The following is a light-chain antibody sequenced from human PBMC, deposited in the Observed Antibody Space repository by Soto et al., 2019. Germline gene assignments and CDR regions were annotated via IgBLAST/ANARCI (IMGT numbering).Light chain of an antibody. CDR1: SSDVGGYNY. CDR3: NSFTSSSTGV. V-gene: IGLV2-14*01. J-gene: IGLJ3*02. Sequence: QSAPTQPASVSGSPGQSITISCTGTSSDVGGYNYVSWYQQHPGKAPKLIIYEVSYRPSGISNRFSGSKSGNTASLTISGLQADDEADYYCNSFTSSSTGVFGGGTKLTVL. CDR2: EVS.